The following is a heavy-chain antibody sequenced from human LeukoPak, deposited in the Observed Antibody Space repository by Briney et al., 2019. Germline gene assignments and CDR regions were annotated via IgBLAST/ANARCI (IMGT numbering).Heavy chain of an antibody. Sequence: GGSLRLSCAASGFTFSTYSMNWLRLAPGKGLEWVSSISPDSNYKYYVDSVKGRFTISRDNAKSSLYLQMNSLRAEDTAVYYCARATPDLYSSSWYSDYWGQGTLVTVSS. CDR1: GFTFSTYS. CDR3: ARATPDLYSSSWYSDY. J-gene: IGHJ4*02. CDR2: ISPDSNYK. V-gene: IGHV3-21*01. D-gene: IGHD6-13*01.